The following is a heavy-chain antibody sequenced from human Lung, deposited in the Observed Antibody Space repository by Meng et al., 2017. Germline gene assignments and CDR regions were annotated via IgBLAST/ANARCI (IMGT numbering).Heavy chain of an antibody. D-gene: IGHD4-11*01. V-gene: IGHV4-34*01. Sequence: QVRRKKWGHGLLKPSETRSLTCVVSGGSFSDYYWSWIRQPPGKGLEWIGEINHSGSTNYNPSLESRATISVDTSQNNLSLKLSSVTAADSAVYYCARGPTTMAHDFDYWGQGTLVTVSS. J-gene: IGHJ4*02. CDR2: INHSGST. CDR1: GGSFSDYY. CDR3: ARGPTTMAHDFDY.